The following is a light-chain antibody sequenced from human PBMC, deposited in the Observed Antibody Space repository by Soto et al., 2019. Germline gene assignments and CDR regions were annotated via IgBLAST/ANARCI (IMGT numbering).Light chain of an antibody. CDR3: QQYGSSPST. J-gene: IGKJ1*01. CDR1: QSVGSSY. Sequence: EIVLTQSPGTLSLSPGESATLSCSASQSVGSSYLAWYRQKPGQAPRLLIYGASSRATGIPDRFSGGGSGTDFTLTISRLEPEDFAVYYCQQYGSSPSTFGQGTKVEIK. CDR2: GAS. V-gene: IGKV3-20*01.